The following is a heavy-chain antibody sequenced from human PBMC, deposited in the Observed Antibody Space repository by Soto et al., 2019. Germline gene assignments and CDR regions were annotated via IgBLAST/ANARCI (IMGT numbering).Heavy chain of an antibody. D-gene: IGHD5-18*01. J-gene: IGHJ4*02. CDR2: IVVGSGNT. CDR1: GFTFTSSA. V-gene: IGHV1-58*01. CDR3: AAETTDTAMATYYFDY. Sequence: SVKVSCKASGFTFTSSAVQWVRQARGQRLEWIGWIVVGSGNTNYAQKFQERVTITRDMSTSTAYMELSSLRSEDTAVYYCAAETTDTAMATYYFDYWGQGTLVTVSS.